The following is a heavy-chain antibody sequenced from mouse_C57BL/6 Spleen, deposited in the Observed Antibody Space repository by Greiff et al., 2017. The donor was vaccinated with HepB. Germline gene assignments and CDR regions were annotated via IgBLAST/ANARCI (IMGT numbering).Heavy chain of an antibody. CDR3: ARGRETAQATWGYFDY. CDR2: IDPSDSYT. V-gene: IGHV1-50*01. J-gene: IGHJ2*01. Sequence: VQLKQPGAELVKPGASVKLSCKASGYTFTSYWMQWVKQRPGQGLEWIGEIDPSDSYTNYNQKFKGKATLTVDTSSSTAYMQLSSLTSEDSAVYYCARGRETAQATWGYFDYWGQGTTLTVSS. D-gene: IGHD3-2*02. CDR1: GYTFTSYW.